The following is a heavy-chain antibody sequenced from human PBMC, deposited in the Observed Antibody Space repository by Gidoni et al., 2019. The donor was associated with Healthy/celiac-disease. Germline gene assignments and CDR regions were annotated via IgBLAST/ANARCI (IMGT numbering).Heavy chain of an antibody. CDR1: GGSLSSYY. D-gene: IGHD1-1*01. J-gene: IGHJ6*02. V-gene: IGHV4-59*08. CDR3: ARLEQRWLQLNYYYGMDV. CDR2: IYYSGST. Sequence: QVPLQESGPGLVKPSETLSLTCPVSGGSLSSYYWSWIRQPPGKGLEWIGYIYYSGSTNYNPSLKSRVTISVDTSKNQFSLKLSSVTAADTAVYYCARLEQRWLQLNYYYGMDVWGQGTTVTVSS.